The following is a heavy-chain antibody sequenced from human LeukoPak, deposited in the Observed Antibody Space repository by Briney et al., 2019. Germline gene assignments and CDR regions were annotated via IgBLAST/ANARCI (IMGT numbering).Heavy chain of an antibody. CDR3: ARGHSSSWYLMRDNWFDP. D-gene: IGHD6-13*01. J-gene: IGHJ5*02. Sequence: SVKVSCKASGGTFSSYAISWVRQAPGQGLEWMGGIIPIFGTANYAPKFQGRVTITADESTSTAYMELSSLRSEDTAVYYCARGHSSSWYLMRDNWFDPWGQGTLVTVSS. CDR1: GGTFSSYA. CDR2: IIPIFGTA. V-gene: IGHV1-69*01.